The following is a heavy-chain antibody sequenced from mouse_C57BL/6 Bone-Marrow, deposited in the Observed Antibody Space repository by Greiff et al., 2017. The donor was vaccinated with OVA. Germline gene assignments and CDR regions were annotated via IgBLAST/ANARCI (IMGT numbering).Heavy chain of an antibody. V-gene: IGHV1-5*01. CDR1: GYTFTSYW. CDR2: IYPGNSDT. J-gene: IGHJ3*01. Sequence: VQLQQSGTVLARPGASVKMSCKTSGYTFTSYWMHWVKQRPGQGLEWIGAIYPGNSDTSYNQKFKGKANLTAVTSASTAYMELSSLTNEDSAVYYCTRGYYDYDPAWFAYWGQGTLVTVSA. CDR3: TRGYYDYDPAWFAY. D-gene: IGHD2-4*01.